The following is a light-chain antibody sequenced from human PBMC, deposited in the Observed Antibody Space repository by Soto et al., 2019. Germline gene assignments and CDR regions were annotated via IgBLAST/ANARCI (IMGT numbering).Light chain of an antibody. CDR3: SSYAGSHRSV. CDR2: EVS. Sequence: QSALTQPPSASGSPGQSVTISCTGTSSDVGGYNYVSWYQQHPGKAPKLMIYEVSKRPSGVPDRFSGSKSGNTASLTVSGLQAEDEADYYCSSYAGSHRSVFGPGTKLTVL. V-gene: IGLV2-8*01. CDR1: SSDVGGYNY. J-gene: IGLJ1*01.